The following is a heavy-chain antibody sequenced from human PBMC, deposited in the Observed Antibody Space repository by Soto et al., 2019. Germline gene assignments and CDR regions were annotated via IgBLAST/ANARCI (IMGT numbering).Heavy chain of an antibody. V-gene: IGHV3-73*02. D-gene: IGHD3-10*01. Sequence: EVQLVESGGGLVQPGGSLKLSCAASGLTFSGSAMLWVRQASGKGLEWVGRIRDKANSYATAYRGSVKGRFTISRDDSKNTAYLQMNSLKTEDTAVYYCTPFYDLGRVPWGQGTLVTVSS. J-gene: IGHJ5*02. CDR3: TPFYDLGRVP. CDR2: IRDKANSYAT. CDR1: GLTFSGSA.